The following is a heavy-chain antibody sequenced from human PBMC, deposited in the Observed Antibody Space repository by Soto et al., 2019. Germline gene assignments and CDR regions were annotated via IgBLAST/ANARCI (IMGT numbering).Heavy chain of an antibody. J-gene: IGHJ5*01. CDR3: ARWKYSYADLPGDWFDS. V-gene: IGHV4-61*01. Sequence: QVQLQESGPGLVRPSETLSLTCTVSGASLTSGSYYWSWVRQPPGKGLEWIAYIYRSGSTNLNPSLKSRATISVDTSKTQFSLRLTSVTPADTAMYYCARWKYSYADLPGDWFDSWGQGTLVTVSS. CDR1: GASLTSGSYY. CDR2: IYRSGST. D-gene: IGHD3-16*01.